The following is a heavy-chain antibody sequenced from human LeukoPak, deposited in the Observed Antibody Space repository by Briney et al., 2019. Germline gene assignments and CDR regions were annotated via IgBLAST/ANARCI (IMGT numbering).Heavy chain of an antibody. CDR1: GFTFSSYG. J-gene: IGHJ4*02. V-gene: IGHV3-30*02. CDR3: AKSPTDSYFDWPNHFDY. D-gene: IGHD3-9*01. CDR2: IRYDGSNK. Sequence: QAGGSLRLSCAASGFTFSSYGMHWVRQAPGKGLEWVAFIRYDGSNKYYADSVKGRFTISRDNSKNTLYLQMNSLRAEDTAVYYCAKSPTDSYFDWPNHFDYWGQGTLVTVSS.